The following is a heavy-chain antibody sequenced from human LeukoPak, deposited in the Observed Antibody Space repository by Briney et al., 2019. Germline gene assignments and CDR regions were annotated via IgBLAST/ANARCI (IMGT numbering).Heavy chain of an antibody. Sequence: GGSLRLSCAASGFTFSSYGMHWVRQAPGKGLEWVAFIRYDGSNKYYADSVKGRFTIYRDNSKNTLYLQMNSLRAEDTAVYYCAKFLAAAGISPFDYWGQGTLVTVSS. CDR2: IRYDGSNK. D-gene: IGHD6-13*01. V-gene: IGHV3-30*02. J-gene: IGHJ4*02. CDR3: AKFLAAAGISPFDY. CDR1: GFTFSSYG.